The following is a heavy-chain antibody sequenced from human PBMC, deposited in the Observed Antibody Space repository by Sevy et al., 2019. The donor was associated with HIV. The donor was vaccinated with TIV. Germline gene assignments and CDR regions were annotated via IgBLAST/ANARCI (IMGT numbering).Heavy chain of an antibody. CDR3: TTDAGMIPWYALQH. D-gene: IGHD2-8*01. CDR1: GFSFTDAW. Sequence: GGSLRLSCAASGFSFTDAWMRWVRQAPGQGLEWIGRIKSNIDGGTADYAAAVGGRFTISRDDSKNAVYLQLNSLKTEDTAVYYCTTDAGMIPWYALQHWGRGTLVTVSS. V-gene: IGHV3-15*01. CDR2: IKSNIDGGTA. J-gene: IGHJ1*01.